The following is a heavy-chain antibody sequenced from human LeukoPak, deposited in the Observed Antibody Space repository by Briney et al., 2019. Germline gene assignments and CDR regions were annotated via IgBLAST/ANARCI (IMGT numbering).Heavy chain of an antibody. Sequence: PGGSLRLSCAASGFTSSSYSMNWVRQAPGKGLEWVSSISYSSSHIYYAGSVKGRFTISRDDAKNSPYLQMNSLRVEDTAVYYCASGGFGELYWGQGTLVTVSS. CDR3: ASGGFGELY. CDR2: ISYSSSHI. J-gene: IGHJ4*02. CDR1: GFTSSSYS. D-gene: IGHD3-10*01. V-gene: IGHV3-21*01.